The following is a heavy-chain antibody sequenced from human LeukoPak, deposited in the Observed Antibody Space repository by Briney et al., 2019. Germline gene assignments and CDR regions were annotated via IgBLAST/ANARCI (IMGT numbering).Heavy chain of an antibody. Sequence: SETLSLTCTVSGYSISSGYYWGWIRQPPGKGLEWIGSIYHSGSTYYNPSLKSRVTISVDPSKNQFSLKLSSVTAADTAVYYCARGIAAAGGDWFDPWGQGTLVTVSS. J-gene: IGHJ5*02. D-gene: IGHD6-13*01. CDR3: ARGIAAAGGDWFDP. V-gene: IGHV4-38-2*02. CDR1: GYSISSGYY. CDR2: IYHSGST.